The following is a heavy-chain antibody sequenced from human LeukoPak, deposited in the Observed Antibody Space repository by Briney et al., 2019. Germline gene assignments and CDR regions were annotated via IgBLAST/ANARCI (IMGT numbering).Heavy chain of an antibody. CDR1: GYTFTVYY. Sequence: ASVTVSFTASGYTFTVYYMHWVRQAPGQGLEWMGWINPNSGGTNYAQKFQGRVTMTRDTSISTAYMELSRLRSDDTAVYYCARGPIYYYDIWGQGTMVTVSS. D-gene: IGHD3-22*01. CDR2: INPNSGGT. J-gene: IGHJ3*02. CDR3: ARGPIYYYDI. V-gene: IGHV1-2*02.